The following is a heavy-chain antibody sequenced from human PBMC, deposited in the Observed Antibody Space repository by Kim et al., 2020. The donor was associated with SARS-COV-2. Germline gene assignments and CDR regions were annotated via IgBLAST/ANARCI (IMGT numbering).Heavy chain of an antibody. V-gene: IGHV1-18*04. D-gene: IGHD3-16*02. Sequence: ASVKVSCKASGYTFTSYGISWVRQAPGQGLEWMGWISAYNGNTNYAQKLQGRVTMTTDTSTSTAYMELRSLRSDDTAVYYCARDFDDYVWGSYRKMDVWGEGTTVTVSS. CDR1: GYTFTSYG. CDR3: ARDFDDYVWGSYRKMDV. CDR2: ISAYNGNT. J-gene: IGHJ6*04.